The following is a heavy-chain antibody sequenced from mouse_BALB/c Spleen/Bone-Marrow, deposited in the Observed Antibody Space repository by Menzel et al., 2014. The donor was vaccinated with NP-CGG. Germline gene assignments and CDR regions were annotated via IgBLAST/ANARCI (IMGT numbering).Heavy chain of an antibody. D-gene: IGHD2-1*01. CDR1: GFTFSNFG. CDR3: ARSHFYGNYFDY. Sequence: VKLVESGGGLVQPGGSRKLSCAASGFTFSNFGMHWFRQSPEKGLEWVAFVSTGSTIIYYADTVKGRFTISRDNPENTLFLQMTSLRSEDTAIYYGARSHFYGNYFDYWGQGTTLTVSS. V-gene: IGHV5-17*02. CDR2: VSTGSTII. J-gene: IGHJ2*01.